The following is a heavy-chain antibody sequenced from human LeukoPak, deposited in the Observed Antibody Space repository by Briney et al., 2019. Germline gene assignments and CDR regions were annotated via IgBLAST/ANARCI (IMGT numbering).Heavy chain of an antibody. CDR3: ANGVRRSSSSGEY. CDR2: ISYDGSNK. D-gene: IGHD6-6*01. J-gene: IGHJ4*02. CDR1: GFTFSSYG. V-gene: IGHV3-30*18. Sequence: GGSLRLSCAASGFTFSSYGMHWVRQAPGKGLEWVAVISYDGSNKYYADSVKGRFTISRDNSKNTLYLQMNSLRAEDTAVYYCANGVRRSSSSGEYWGQGTLVTVSS.